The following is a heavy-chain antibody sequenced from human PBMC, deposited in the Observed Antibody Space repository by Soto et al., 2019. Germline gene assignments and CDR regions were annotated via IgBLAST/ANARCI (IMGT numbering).Heavy chain of an antibody. CDR1: GFNFSVYW. J-gene: IGHJ4*02. CDR2: LNSDGTYA. Sequence: SLILSCAASGFNFSVYWMHWVRQAPGKGLVWVARLNSDGTYASSADSVKGRLTISRDNAKNTLYLQLNSLRAEDTAVYYCARGGAYGDYRSDFWGQGTLVTVSS. D-gene: IGHD4-17*01. V-gene: IGHV3-74*01. CDR3: ARGGAYGDYRSDF.